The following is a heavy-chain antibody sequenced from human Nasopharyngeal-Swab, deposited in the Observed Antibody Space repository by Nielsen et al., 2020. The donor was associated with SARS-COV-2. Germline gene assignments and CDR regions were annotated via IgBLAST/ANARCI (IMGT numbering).Heavy chain of an antibody. CDR3: ARYSSSWGFFDF. Sequence: GGSLRLSCAASGFTFSSYWMHWVRQAPGKGLVWVSRINSDGSSTSYADSVKGRFTISRDNAKKTLYLKMNSLRAEDTAVYYCARYSSSWGFFDFWGQGTLVTFSS. CDR1: GFTFSSYW. D-gene: IGHD6-13*01. J-gene: IGHJ4*02. V-gene: IGHV3-74*01. CDR2: INSDGSST.